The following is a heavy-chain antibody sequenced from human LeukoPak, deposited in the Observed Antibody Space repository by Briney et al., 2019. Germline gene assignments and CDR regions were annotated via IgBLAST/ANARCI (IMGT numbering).Heavy chain of an antibody. CDR2: INHSGST. D-gene: IGHD3-3*01. J-gene: IGHJ4*02. CDR1: GGSFSGYY. CDR3: ARSPPSWSGYFA. Sequence: SETLSVTCAVYGGSFSGYYWSWIRQPPGNGLEWIGEINHSGSTNYNPSLKSRVTISVDTSKNQFSLRLSSVTAADTAVYYCARSPPSWSGYFAWGQGTLVTVSS. V-gene: IGHV4-34*01.